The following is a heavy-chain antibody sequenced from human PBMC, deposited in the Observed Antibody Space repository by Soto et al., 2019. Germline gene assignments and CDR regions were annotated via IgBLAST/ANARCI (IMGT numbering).Heavy chain of an antibody. CDR3: VKERDDASWTAFDH. CDR2: IGRDGINT. D-gene: IGHD2-2*01. CDR1: GFMFDDFS. Sequence: EVRLVESGGVVVQPGGSLRLSCAASGFMFDDFSMHWVRQAPGKGLEWVALIGRDGINTYYADSVRGRFIVSRDNSKNSLYLQMNSLRSEDSALYYCVKERDDASWTAFDHWGQGTPVTVSS. J-gene: IGHJ4*02. V-gene: IGHV3-43*01.